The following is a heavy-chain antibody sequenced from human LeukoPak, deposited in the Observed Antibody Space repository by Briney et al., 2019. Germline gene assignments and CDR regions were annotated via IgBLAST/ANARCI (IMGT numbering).Heavy chain of an antibody. D-gene: IGHD1-26*01. V-gene: IGHV3-21*01. J-gene: IGHJ3*02. CDR1: GFTFSSYS. Sequence: GGSLRLSCAASGFTFSSYSMNWVRQAPGKGLEWVSSISSSSSYIYYADSVRGRFTISRDNAKNSLYLQMNSLRAEDTAVYYCARGVGATLYGAFDIWGQGTMVTVSS. CDR2: ISSSSSYI. CDR3: ARGVGATLYGAFDI.